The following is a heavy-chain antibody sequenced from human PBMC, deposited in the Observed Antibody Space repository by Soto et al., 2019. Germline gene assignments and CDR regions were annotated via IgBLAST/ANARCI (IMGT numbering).Heavy chain of an antibody. D-gene: IGHD3-3*01. J-gene: IGHJ3*02. V-gene: IGHV3-23*01. Sequence: PGKGLEWVSAISGSGGSTYYADSVKGRFTISRDNSKNTLYLQMNSLRAEDTAVYYCAKVLDFWSGYYSAFDIWGQGTMVTVSS. CDR3: AKVLDFWSGYYSAFDI. CDR2: ISGSGGST.